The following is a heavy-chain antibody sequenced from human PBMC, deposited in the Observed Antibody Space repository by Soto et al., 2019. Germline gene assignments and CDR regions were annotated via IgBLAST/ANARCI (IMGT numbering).Heavy chain of an antibody. Sequence: QLQLQESGPGLVKPSETLSLTCTVSGGSISSSSYYWGWIRQPPGKGLEWIGSIYYSGSTYYNPSLKSRVTISVDTSQHQFALKLSSVPAADTAVYYCARRGYYAISAFDIWGQGTMVTVSS. CDR3: ARRGYYAISAFDI. D-gene: IGHD2-8*01. CDR2: IYYSGST. CDR1: GGSISSSSYY. J-gene: IGHJ3*02. V-gene: IGHV4-39*01.